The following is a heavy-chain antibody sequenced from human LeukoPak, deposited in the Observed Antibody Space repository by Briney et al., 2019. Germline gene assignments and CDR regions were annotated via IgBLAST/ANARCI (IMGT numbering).Heavy chain of an antibody. CDR2: INPSGGST. CDR3: ARVRYDRAADY. J-gene: IGHJ4*02. CDR1: GYTFTSYY. D-gene: IGHD3-22*01. Sequence: ASVKVSCKASGYTFTSYYMHWVRQAPGQGLEWMGIINPSGGSTSYAQRFQGRVTMTRDTSTSTVYMELSSLRSEDTAVYYCARVRYDRAADYWGQGTLVTVSS. V-gene: IGHV1-46*01.